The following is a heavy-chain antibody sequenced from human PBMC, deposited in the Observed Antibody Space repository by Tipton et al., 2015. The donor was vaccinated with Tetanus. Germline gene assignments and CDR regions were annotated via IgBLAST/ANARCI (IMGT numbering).Heavy chain of an antibody. Sequence: TLSLTCTVSGGSISSSSYYWGWIRQPPGKGLEWIGSIYYSGSTYYNPSLKSRVTISVDTSKNQFSLKLSSVTAADTAVYYCTRHVVVAVPRWFDPWGQGTLATVSS. J-gene: IGHJ5*02. CDR2: IYYSGST. CDR3: TRHVVVAVPRWFDP. CDR1: GGSISSSSYY. V-gene: IGHV4-39*01. D-gene: IGHD2-15*01.